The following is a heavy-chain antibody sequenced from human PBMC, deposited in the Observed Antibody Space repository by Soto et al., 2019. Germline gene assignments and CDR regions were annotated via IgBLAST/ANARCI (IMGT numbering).Heavy chain of an antibody. J-gene: IGHJ4*02. D-gene: IGHD1-26*01. CDR2: ISYDGANQ. Sequence: PGGSLRLSCAASGFTFSSHDMHWVRQAPGKGLEWVTVISYDGANQYYADSVKGRFTISRDNSKNTLYLQMNSLRSEDTAVYYCAKGLIVGASNFDYWGQGTLVTVSS. CDR1: GFTFSSHD. V-gene: IGHV3-30*18. CDR3: AKGLIVGASNFDY.